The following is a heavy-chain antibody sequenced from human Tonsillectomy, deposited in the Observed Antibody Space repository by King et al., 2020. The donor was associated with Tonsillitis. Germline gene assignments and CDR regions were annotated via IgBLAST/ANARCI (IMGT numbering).Heavy chain of an antibody. V-gene: IGHV2-70*01. CDR3: ARIRGYSYGGGDWYFDL. Sequence: TLKESGPALVKPTQTLTLTCTFSGFSLNTSGMCVGWIRQPPGKALEWLALIDWDDDKYYRTSLKTRLTISKDTSKNQVVLTMTNMDPVDTATYYCARIRGYSYGGGDWYFDLWGRGTLVTVSS. CDR2: IDWDDDK. CDR1: GFSLNTSGMC. D-gene: IGHD5-18*01. J-gene: IGHJ2*01.